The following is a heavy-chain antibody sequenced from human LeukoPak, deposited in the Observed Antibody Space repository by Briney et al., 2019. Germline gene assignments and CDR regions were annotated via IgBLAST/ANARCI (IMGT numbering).Heavy chain of an antibody. CDR2: IYYSGRT. CDR1: GFTFSSYS. CDR3: ARRRYYDGSGYLE. Sequence: TGGSLRLSCAASGFTFSSYSMNWIRQPPGKGLEWIGTIYYSGRTYYSPSLKSRVTMSVDPSNNQFSLNLRSVTAADTALYYCARRRYYDGSGYLEWGQGTLLSVSS. D-gene: IGHD3-22*01. V-gene: IGHV4-59*04. J-gene: IGHJ1*01.